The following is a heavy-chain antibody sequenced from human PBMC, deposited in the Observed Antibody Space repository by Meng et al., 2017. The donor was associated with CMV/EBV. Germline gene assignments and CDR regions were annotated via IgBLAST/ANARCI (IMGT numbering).Heavy chain of an antibody. CDR3: ATGTAAAHAFDI. V-gene: IGHV1-69*10. D-gene: IGHD2-2*01. CDR1: GGTFSSYA. J-gene: IGHJ3*02. CDR2: IIPILGIA. Sequence: SVKVSCKASGGTFSSYAISWVRQAPGQGLEWMGGIIPILGIANYAQKFQGRVTITADKSTSTAYMELSSLRSEDTAVYYCATGTAAAHAFDIWGQGTMVTVSS.